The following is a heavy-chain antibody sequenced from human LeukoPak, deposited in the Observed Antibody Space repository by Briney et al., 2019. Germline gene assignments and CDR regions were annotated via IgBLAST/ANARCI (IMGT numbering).Heavy chain of an antibody. CDR2: ISAYNGNT. J-gene: IGHJ3*01. Sequence: GASVKVSCKASGYTFTSYGISWVRQAPGQGLEWMGWISAYNGNTNYARKLQGRVTMTTDTSTSTSYMELRSLRSDDTAVYYCARDFVGGSYYPWGQGTMVTVSS. D-gene: IGHD1-26*01. CDR3: ARDFVGGSYYP. V-gene: IGHV1-18*01. CDR1: GYTFTSYG.